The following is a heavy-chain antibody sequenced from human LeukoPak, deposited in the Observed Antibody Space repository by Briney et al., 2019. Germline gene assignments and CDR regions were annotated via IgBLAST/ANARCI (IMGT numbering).Heavy chain of an antibody. CDR3: ARTDYYDSSGYPDY. CDR2: ISAYNGNT. J-gene: IGHJ4*02. D-gene: IGHD3-22*01. CDR1: GGTFTSYG. Sequence: ASVKVSCKASGGTFTSYGISWVRQAPGQGLEWMGWISAYNGNTNYAQKLQGRVTMTTDTSTSTAYMELRSLRSDDTAVYYCARTDYYDSSGYPDYWGQGTLVTVSS. V-gene: IGHV1-18*01.